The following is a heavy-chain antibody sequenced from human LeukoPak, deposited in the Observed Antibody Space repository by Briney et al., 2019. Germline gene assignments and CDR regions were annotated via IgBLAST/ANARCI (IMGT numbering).Heavy chain of an antibody. CDR1: GFTFTGYA. V-gene: IGHV3-23*01. Sequence: GGSLRLSCAASGFTFTGYAMTWVRQAPRKGLEWVSAISGSGGGTYYADSVQGRFIISRDNSKNTLDLQMNSLRAEDTAMYYCARVGGTNTAYFYWGQGTLVTVSS. CDR2: ISGSGGGT. D-gene: IGHD1-7*01. CDR3: ARVGGTNTAYFY. J-gene: IGHJ4*02.